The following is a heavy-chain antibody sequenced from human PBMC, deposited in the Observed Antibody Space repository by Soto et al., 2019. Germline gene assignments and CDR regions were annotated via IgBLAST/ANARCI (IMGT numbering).Heavy chain of an antibody. J-gene: IGHJ6*02. D-gene: IGHD5-18*01. CDR1: GFTFSGSG. CDR2: IRSKANSYAT. CDR3: TSDTARVYYGMDV. Sequence: GSLRLSYAASGFTFSGSGMHWVRQASGKGLEWVGRIRSKANSYATAYAASVKGRFTISRDDSKNTAYLQTNSLKTEDTAVYYCTSDTARVYYGMDVWGQGTTVTVS. V-gene: IGHV3-73*01.